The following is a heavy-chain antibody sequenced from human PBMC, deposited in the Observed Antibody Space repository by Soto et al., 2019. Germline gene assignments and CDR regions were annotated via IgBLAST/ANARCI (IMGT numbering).Heavy chain of an antibody. CDR2: IYYSGST. J-gene: IGHJ4*02. CDR3: ARCPQYDFWSGYHTLYYFEY. D-gene: IGHD3-3*01. V-gene: IGHV4-39*01. Sequence: PSETKSLTCTVSGGSISSSSYYRGWIRQPPGKGLEWIGSIYYSGSTYYNPSLKSRVTISVDTSKNQFSLKLSSVTAADTAVYYCARCPQYDFWSGYHTLYYFEYWGKGTLVTVSS. CDR1: GGSISSSSYY.